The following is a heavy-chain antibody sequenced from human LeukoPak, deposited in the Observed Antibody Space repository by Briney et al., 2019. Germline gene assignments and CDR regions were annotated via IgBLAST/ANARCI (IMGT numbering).Heavy chain of an antibody. CDR2: ISAYNGNT. CDR3: ARDSWGIVVVPAAVQFDY. D-gene: IGHD2-2*01. Sequence: ASVKVSCKASGGTFSSYAISWVRQAPGQGLEWMGWISAYNGNTNYAQKLQGRVTMTTDTSTSTAYMELRSLRSDDTAVYYCARDSWGIVVVPAAVQFDYWGQGTLVTVSS. CDR1: GGTFSSYA. V-gene: IGHV1-18*01. J-gene: IGHJ4*02.